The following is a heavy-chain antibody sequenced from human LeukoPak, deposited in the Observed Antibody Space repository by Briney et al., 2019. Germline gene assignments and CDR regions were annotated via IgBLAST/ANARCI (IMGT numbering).Heavy chain of an antibody. CDR3: AKDKEPSSMIVVVIAFDI. CDR1: GFTFSSYA. CDR2: ISGSGGST. Sequence: GGALRLSCAASGFTFSSYAISWVRQAPGKGLEWVSAISGSGGSTYYADSVKGRFTISRDNSKNTLYLQMNSLRAEDTAVYYCAKDKEPSSMIVVVIAFDIWGQGTMVTVSS. V-gene: IGHV3-23*01. D-gene: IGHD3-22*01. J-gene: IGHJ3*02.